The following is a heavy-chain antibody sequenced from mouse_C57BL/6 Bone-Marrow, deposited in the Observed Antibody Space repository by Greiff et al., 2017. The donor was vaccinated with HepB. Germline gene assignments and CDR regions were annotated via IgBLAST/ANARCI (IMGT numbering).Heavy chain of an antibody. CDR1: GYTFTNYL. V-gene: IGHV1-69*01. CDR3: ARSPTDY. J-gene: IGHJ2*01. CDR2: IDPSDSYT. Sequence: VQLQQPGAELVMPGASVKLSCKASGYTFTNYLMHWVKQRPGQGLEWIGEIDPSDSYTNYNQKFKGKSTLTVDKSSSTAYMQLSSLTSEDSAVYYCARSPTDYWGQGTTLTVSS.